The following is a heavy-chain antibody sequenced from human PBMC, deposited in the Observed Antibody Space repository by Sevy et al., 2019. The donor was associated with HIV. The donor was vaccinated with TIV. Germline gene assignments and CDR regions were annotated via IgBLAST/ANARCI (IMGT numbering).Heavy chain of an antibody. CDR2: ILFDGSKT. V-gene: IGHV3-30*03. D-gene: IGHD4-17*01. Sequence: GGSLRLSCAATGFTFSNYGMHWVRQAPGKGLEWVAVILFDGSKTYYADSVKGRFTISRDNSKNTLYLQMNSLRAEDTAVYYCARDHEFYDYGDYGPTFFPDYWGQGNLVTVSS. CDR3: ARDHEFYDYGDYGPTFFPDY. CDR1: GFTFSNYG. J-gene: IGHJ4*02.